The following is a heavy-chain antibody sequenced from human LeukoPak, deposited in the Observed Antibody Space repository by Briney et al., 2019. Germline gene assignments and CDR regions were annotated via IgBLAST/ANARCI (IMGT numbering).Heavy chain of an antibody. D-gene: IGHD6-13*01. Sequence: ASVKVSCKASGYTFTSYSMHWVRQPPGQRLEWMGWINAGNGNTKYSQKFQGRVTITRDTSASTAYMELSSLRSEDTAVYYCARVLVSSSWYWFDPWGQGTLVTVSS. J-gene: IGHJ5*02. CDR3: ARVLVSSSWYWFDP. V-gene: IGHV1-3*01. CDR2: INAGNGNT. CDR1: GYTFTSYS.